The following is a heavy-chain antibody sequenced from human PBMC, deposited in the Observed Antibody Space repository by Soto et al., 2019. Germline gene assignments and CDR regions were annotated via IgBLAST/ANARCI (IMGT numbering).Heavy chain of an antibody. CDR2: ISSGAITI. V-gene: IGHV3-11*01. CDR3: AGQYSSSSVEF. D-gene: IGHD6-6*01. CDR1: GFTVSDYY. J-gene: IGHJ4*02. Sequence: LRLSCSASGFTVSDYYMSWIRQAPGKGLEWVSYISSGAITIYYADSVKGRFTISRDNAKNSLYLQMNSLRAEDTAVYYCAGQYSSSSVEFWGQGTLVTVSS.